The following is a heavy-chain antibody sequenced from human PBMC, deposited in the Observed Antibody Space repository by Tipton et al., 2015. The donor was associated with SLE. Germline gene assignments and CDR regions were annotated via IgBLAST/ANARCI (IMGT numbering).Heavy chain of an antibody. CDR3: ARLTGSYCFDY. CDR1: GFTFSSYG. CDR2: IWYDVTKK. V-gene: IGHV3-33*01. Sequence: SLRLSCAASGFTFSSYGMHWVRQAPGKGLEWVAVIWYDVTKKYYADSVRGRFTVSRDNSKNTLYLEMNSLRVDDTAVYYCARLTGSYCFDYWGQGTLVTVSS. J-gene: IGHJ4*02. D-gene: IGHD1-26*01.